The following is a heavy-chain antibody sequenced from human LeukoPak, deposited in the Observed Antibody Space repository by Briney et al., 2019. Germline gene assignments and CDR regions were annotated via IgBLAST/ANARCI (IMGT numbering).Heavy chain of an antibody. CDR3: ARGTLLWFGELNWFDP. D-gene: IGHD3-10*01. J-gene: IGHJ5*02. V-gene: IGHV4-59*05. CDR2: IYYSGST. Sequence: SETLSLTCTVSGGSISSYDWSWIRQPPGKGLEWIGSIYYSGSTYYNPSLKSRVTISVDTSKNQFSLKLSSVTAADTAVYYCARGTLLWFGELNWFDPWGQGTLVTVSS. CDR1: GGSISSYD.